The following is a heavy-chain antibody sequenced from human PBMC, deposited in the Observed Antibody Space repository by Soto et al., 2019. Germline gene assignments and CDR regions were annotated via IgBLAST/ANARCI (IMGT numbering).Heavy chain of an antibody. Sequence: PGGSLRLSCAASGFTFSSYNMNWGRQAPGKRLEWVSSISGSSSYIYYADSLKGRFTISRDNAKNSLYLQMNTLRAEDTAAYYCARQINGDYTAFDIWGQGTLVTVSS. CDR2: ISGSSSYI. D-gene: IGHD4-17*01. CDR3: ARQINGDYTAFDI. V-gene: IGHV3-21*01. CDR1: GFTFSSYN. J-gene: IGHJ3*02.